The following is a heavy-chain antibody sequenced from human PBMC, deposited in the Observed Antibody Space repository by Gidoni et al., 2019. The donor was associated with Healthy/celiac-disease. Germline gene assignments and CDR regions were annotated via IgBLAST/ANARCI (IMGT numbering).Heavy chain of an antibody. CDR1: GYTLTDLS. CDR2: FDPEVGET. J-gene: IGHJ5*02. CDR3: ATYVANIVDTAMVNIDGFDP. Sequence: QVQLVQSGAEVQKPGASVKVSCKVSGYTLTDLSMHWVRQAPGKGLEWMGGFDPEVGETIYAQKFQGRVTMTEDTSTDTAYMELSSLRSEDTAVYYCATYVANIVDTAMVNIDGFDPWGQGTLVTVSS. V-gene: IGHV1-24*01. D-gene: IGHD5-18*01.